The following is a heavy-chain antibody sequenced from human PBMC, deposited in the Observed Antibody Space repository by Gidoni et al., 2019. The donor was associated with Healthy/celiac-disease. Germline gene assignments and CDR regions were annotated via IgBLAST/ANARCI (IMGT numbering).Heavy chain of an antibody. D-gene: IGHD6-13*01. CDR2: INHSGST. J-gene: IGHJ5*02. V-gene: IGHV4-34*01. Sequence: QVQLQQWGAGLLKPSETLSLTCAVYGGSFSGYYWSWIRQPPGKGLEWIGEINHSGSTNYNPSLKSRVTISVDTSKNQFSLKLSSVTAADTAVYYCARGSRSSWYVGWFDPWGQGTLVTVSS. CDR3: ARGSRSSWYVGWFDP. CDR1: GGSFSGYY.